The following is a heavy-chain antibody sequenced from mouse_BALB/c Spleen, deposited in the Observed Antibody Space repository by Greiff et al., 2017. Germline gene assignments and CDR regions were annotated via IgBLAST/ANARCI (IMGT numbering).Heavy chain of an antibody. D-gene: IGHD2-1*01. CDR1: GFSLTSYG. V-gene: IGHV2-2*02. CDR3: ASEIYYGNSPFAY. CDR2: IWSGGST. Sequence: VQVVESGPGLVQPSQSLSITCTVSGFSLTSYGVHWVRQSPGKGLEWLGVIWSGGSTDYNAAFISRLSISKDNSKSQVFFKMNSLQANDTAIYYCASEIYYGNSPFAYWGQGTLVTVSA. J-gene: IGHJ3*01.